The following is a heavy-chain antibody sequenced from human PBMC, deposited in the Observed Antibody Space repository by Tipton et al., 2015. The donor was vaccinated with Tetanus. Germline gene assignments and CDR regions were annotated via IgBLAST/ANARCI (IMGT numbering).Heavy chain of an antibody. CDR1: GFAFDEYA. CDR2: ISWDSVKT. D-gene: IGHD3-22*01. J-gene: IGHJ6*02. Sequence: SLRLSCAAPGFAFDEYAMHWVRQAPGKGLEWVSGISWDSVKTGYADSVKGRFTISRDNAKNSLYLQINSLRSEDTALYYCAKDVDESRDYFPYYCGMDVWGQGTMVTVSS. CDR3: AKDVDESRDYFPYYCGMDV. V-gene: IGHV3-9*01.